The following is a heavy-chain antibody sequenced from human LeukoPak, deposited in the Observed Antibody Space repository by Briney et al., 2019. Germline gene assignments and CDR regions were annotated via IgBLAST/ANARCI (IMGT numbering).Heavy chain of an antibody. D-gene: IGHD6-19*01. V-gene: IGHV3-30*18. CDR1: GFTFSSYG. CDR2: ISYDGSNK. CDR3: AKDRYSSGWYSDFDY. J-gene: IGHJ4*02. Sequence: PGGSLRLSCAASGFTFSSYGMHWVRQAPGKGLEWVAVISYDGSNKYYADSVKGRFTISRDNSKNTLYLQMNSLRAEDTAVYYCAKDRYSSGWYSDFDYWGQGTLVTVSS.